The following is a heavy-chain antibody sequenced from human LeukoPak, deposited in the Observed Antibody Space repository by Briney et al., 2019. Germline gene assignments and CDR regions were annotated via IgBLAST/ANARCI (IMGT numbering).Heavy chain of an antibody. D-gene: IGHD5-24*01. Sequence: GGSLRLSCAASGITFTSHAVSWVRQAPGKGLEWVSLISGSGGHTYYGDSVKGRFTISRDNSKSTLYLQMNSLRAEDTAVYYCAKGGVATMRDGYNYYYYYMEVWGRGTTVTVSS. V-gene: IGHV3-23*01. CDR3: AKGGVATMRDGYNYYYYYMEV. J-gene: IGHJ6*03. CDR1: GITFTSHA. CDR2: ISGSGGHT.